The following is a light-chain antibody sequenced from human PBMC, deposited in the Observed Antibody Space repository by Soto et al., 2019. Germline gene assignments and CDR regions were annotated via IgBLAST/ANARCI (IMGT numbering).Light chain of an antibody. CDR1: SSGIGD. J-gene: IGLJ1*01. Sequence: QSALTQPASVSGSPGQSITISCTGASSGIGDFSWYQQQPGKAPKLIIYDVSNRPSGVSNRFSGSKSGNTASLTISGLQADDEADYYCNSHTSGTTRAFGTVTKVTV. V-gene: IGLV2-14*01. CDR3: NSHTSGTTRA. CDR2: DVS.